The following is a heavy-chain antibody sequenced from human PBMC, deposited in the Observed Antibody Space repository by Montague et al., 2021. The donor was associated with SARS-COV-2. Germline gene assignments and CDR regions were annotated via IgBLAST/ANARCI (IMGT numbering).Heavy chain of an antibody. D-gene: IGHD3-10*01. CDR1: GFSFRTYW. CDR3: LRENYGAFDA. Sequence: SLRLSCAASGFSFRTYWMAWVRQAPGEGLVWVSSINGGGSGTTYPDSVKGRFAISRDNAKNTLYLQMNSLRVDDTAVYYCLRENYGAFDAWGQGTMVTVSS. CDR2: INGGGSGT. V-gene: IGHV3-74*01. J-gene: IGHJ3*01.